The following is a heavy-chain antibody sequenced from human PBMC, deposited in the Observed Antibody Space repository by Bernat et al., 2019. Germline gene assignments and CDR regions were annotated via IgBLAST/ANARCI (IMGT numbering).Heavy chain of an antibody. CDR1: GFTFSTYS. D-gene: IGHD2-2*02. CDR2: ISSSSAYI. Sequence: EVQLVESGGGLVKPGGSLRLSCAASGFTFSTYSMNWVRQAPGKGLEWVSSISSSSAYIYYADSVKGRFTISRDNAKNSLYLQMNSLRAEDTAVYYCASRYCTSTHCYSFDYWGQGALVTVSS. CDR3: ASRYCTSTHCYSFDY. J-gene: IGHJ4*02. V-gene: IGHV3-21*02.